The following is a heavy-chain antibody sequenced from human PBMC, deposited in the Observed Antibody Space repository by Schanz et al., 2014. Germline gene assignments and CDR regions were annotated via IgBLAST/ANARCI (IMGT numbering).Heavy chain of an antibody. D-gene: IGHD6-13*01. J-gene: IGHJ4*01. Sequence: VQLLDSGGGVVQPGGSLRLSCAASGFTFSDYYMSWIRQAPGKELEWVSYISGTTTYTNYADSVKGRFTISRDNAKNSLYLQMNSLRAEDTAVYYCAREQIMAAAGLVDYWGHGTLVTVSS. CDR1: GFTFSDYY. V-gene: IGHV3-11*05. CDR3: AREQIMAAAGLVDY. CDR2: ISGTTTYT.